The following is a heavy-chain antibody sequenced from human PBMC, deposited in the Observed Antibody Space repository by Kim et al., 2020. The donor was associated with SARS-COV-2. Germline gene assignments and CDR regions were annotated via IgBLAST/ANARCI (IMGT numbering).Heavy chain of an antibody. V-gene: IGHV4-4*02. CDR2: GST. J-gene: IGHJ1*01. D-gene: IGHD6-13*01. CDR3: ARVLGIAAA. Sequence: GSTNYNPSLKSRVTISVDKSKNQFSLKLSSVTAADTAVYYCARVLGIAAAWGQGTLVTVSS.